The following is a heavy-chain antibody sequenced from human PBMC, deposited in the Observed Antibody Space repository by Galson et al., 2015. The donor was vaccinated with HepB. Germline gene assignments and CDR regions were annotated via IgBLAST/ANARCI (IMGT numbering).Heavy chain of an antibody. Sequence: SVKVSCKASGYTFTSHDINWVRQATGQGLEWMGWMNPNSGNTGYAQKFQGRVSMTWNTSISTAYMELSSLRSEDTAVYYCARGIGASDMKRNYWGQGTLVTVSA. CDR2: MNPNSGNT. CDR3: ARGIGASDMKRNY. CDR1: GYTFTSHD. D-gene: IGHD6-13*01. J-gene: IGHJ4*02. V-gene: IGHV1-8*01.